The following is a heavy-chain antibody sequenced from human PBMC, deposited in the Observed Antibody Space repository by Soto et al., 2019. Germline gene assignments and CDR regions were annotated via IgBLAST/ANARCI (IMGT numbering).Heavy chain of an antibody. V-gene: IGHV4-59*01. CDR3: VRHAQWIIRAY. Sequence: SETLSLTCTVSGGSISSYYWSWIRQPPGRGLEWIGYIYYSGSTNYNPSLKSRVTISVDTSKNQFSLKLSSVTAADTAVYYCVRHAQWIIRAYWGQGSLVTVSP. CDR2: IYYSGST. D-gene: IGHD5-12*01. CDR1: GGSISSYY. J-gene: IGHJ4*02.